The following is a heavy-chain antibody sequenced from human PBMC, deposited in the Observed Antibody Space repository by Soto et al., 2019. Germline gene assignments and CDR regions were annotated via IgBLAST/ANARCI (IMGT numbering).Heavy chain of an antibody. CDR3: ATAIAATGPADS. Sequence: VQSGGEVKKPGASVKVSCKASGYTFSNNGFTWVRQAPGQGLEWMGWIGGYNGNTNYAPKFQGRVTMTADTSTSTAHMELRGLRSDDTAVYYCATAIAATGPADSWGQGTQVTVSS. CDR1: GYTFSNNG. D-gene: IGHD6-13*01. CDR2: IGGYNGNT. J-gene: IGHJ4*02. V-gene: IGHV1-18*01.